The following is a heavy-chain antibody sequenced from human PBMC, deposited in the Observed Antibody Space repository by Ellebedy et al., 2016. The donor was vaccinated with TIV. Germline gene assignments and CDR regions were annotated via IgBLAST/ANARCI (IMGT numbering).Heavy chain of an antibody. CDR3: ARYFDWLSLMHYFDY. Sequence: GGSLRLSCAASGFTFSDYGMHWVRQPPGRGLEFVSAIGRDGSSTYYVDSVKGRFIISRDNSKNTLFLQMGSLRAEDIAVYYCARYFDWLSLMHYFDYWGQGTLVTVSS. J-gene: IGHJ4*02. D-gene: IGHD3-9*01. CDR1: GFTFSDYG. CDR2: IGRDGSST. V-gene: IGHV3-64*02.